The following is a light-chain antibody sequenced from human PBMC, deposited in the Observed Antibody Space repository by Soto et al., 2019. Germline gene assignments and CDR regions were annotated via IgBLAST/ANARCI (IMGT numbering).Light chain of an antibody. V-gene: IGLV3-1*01. Sequence: SYELTQPPSMSVSPGQTASIPCSGDKLGDKYACWYQQKPGQSPVLVIYEDRKRPSGIAERSSGSNSGNTAPLTISGTQAVEEADYYCQAWGSSTVVFGGGTKLTVL. CDR3: QAWGSSTVV. J-gene: IGLJ2*01. CDR1: KLGDKY. CDR2: EDR.